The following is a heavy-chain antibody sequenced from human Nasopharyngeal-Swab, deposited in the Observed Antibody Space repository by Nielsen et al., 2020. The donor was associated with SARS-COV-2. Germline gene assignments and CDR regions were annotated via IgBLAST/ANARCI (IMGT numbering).Heavy chain of an antibody. CDR3: ARGEIQLWLRSAFDI. CDR1: GFTFGSYA. CDR2: ISSNGGST. D-gene: IGHD5-18*01. Sequence: GESLKISCAASGFTFGSYAMHWVRQAPGKGLEYVSAISSNGGSTYYANSVKGRFTISRDNSKNTLYLQMGSLRAEDMAVYYCARGEIQLWLRSAFDIWGQGTMVTVSS. V-gene: IGHV3-64*01. J-gene: IGHJ3*02.